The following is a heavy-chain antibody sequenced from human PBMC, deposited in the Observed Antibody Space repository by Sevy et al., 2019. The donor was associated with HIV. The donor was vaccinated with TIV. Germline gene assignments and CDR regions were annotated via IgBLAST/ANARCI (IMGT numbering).Heavy chain of an antibody. CDR2: ISYDGSNK. CDR3: AKGTMSSGWAYYYYYGMDV. D-gene: IGHD6-19*01. J-gene: IGHJ6*02. Sequence: GGSVRLSCAASGFTFSSYGMHWVRQAPGKGLEWVAVISYDGSNKYYADSVKGRLTISRDNSKNTLYLQMNSLRAEDTAVYYCAKGTMSSGWAYYYYYGMDVWGQGPTVPVSS. CDR1: GFTFSSYG. V-gene: IGHV3-30*18.